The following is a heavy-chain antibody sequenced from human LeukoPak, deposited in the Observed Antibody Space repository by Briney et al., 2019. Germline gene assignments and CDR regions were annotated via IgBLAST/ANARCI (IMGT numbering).Heavy chain of an antibody. CDR1: GFTFSSYS. CDR3: ARGYSGSYFSDAFDI. Sequence: GGSLRLSCAASGFTFSSYSMNWVRQAPGKGLEWVSYISSSSSTIYYADSVKGRFTISRDNAKNSLYLQMNSLRAEDTAVYYCARGYSGSYFSDAFDIWGQGTMVTVSS. J-gene: IGHJ3*02. V-gene: IGHV3-48*01. D-gene: IGHD1-26*01. CDR2: ISSSSSTI.